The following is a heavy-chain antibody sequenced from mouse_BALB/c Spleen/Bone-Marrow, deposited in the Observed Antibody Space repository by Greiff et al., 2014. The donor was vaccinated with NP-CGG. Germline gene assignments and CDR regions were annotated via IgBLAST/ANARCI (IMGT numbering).Heavy chain of an antibody. J-gene: IGHJ2*01. D-gene: IGHD1-2*01. CDR1: GFTFRDAW. CDR3: TSYYGYY. Sequence: EVKLVESGGGLVQPGGSMKLSCAASGFTFRDAWMDWVRQSPEKGLEWVAEIRNKANNLAAYFSESVKGRFTISRDDSKSSVYLQMNILRPEDTGIYYCTSYYGYYWGQGTTLTVSS. CDR2: IRNKANNLAA. V-gene: IGHV6-6*01.